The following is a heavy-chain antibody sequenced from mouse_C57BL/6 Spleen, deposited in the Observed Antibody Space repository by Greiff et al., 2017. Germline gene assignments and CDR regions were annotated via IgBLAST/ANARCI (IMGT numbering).Heavy chain of an antibody. CDR1: GYTFTSYW. D-gene: IGHD2-4*01. V-gene: IGHV1-59*01. CDR3: ARADYVPDY. J-gene: IGHJ2*01. Sequence: VQLQQPGAELVRPGTSVKLSCKASGYTFTSYWMHWVKQRPGQGLEWIGVIDPSDSYTNYNQKFKGKATLTVDTSSSTAYMQLSSLTSEDSAVYYCARADYVPDYWGQGTTLTVSS. CDR2: IDPSDSYT.